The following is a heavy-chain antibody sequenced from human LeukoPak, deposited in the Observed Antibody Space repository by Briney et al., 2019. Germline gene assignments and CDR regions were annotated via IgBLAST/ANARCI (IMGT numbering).Heavy chain of an antibody. CDR2: ISWNSGSI. CDR3: AKEYDYGA. Sequence: GRSLRLSCAASGFTFDDYAMHWVRQAPGKGLEWVSGISWNSGSIGYADSVKGRFTISRDNAKNSLYLQMNSLRAEDTAVYYCAKEYDYGAWGQGTLVTVSS. D-gene: IGHD4-17*01. J-gene: IGHJ5*02. CDR1: GFTFDDYA. V-gene: IGHV3-9*01.